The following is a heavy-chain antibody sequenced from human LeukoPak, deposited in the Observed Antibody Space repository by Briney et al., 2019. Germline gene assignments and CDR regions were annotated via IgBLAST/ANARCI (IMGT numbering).Heavy chain of an antibody. CDR3: ARGGAYIAAAEN. J-gene: IGHJ4*02. CDR1: GGTFSSYA. V-gene: IGHV1-69*13. D-gene: IGHD6-13*01. Sequence: ASVKVSCKASGGTFSSYAISWVRQAPGQGLEWMGGIIPIFGTANYAQKFQGRVTITADESTSTAYMELSSLRSEDTAVYYCARGGAYIAAAENWGQGTLVTVSS. CDR2: IIPIFGTA.